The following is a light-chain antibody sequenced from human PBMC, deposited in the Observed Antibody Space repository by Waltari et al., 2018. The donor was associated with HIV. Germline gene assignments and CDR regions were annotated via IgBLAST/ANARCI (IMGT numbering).Light chain of an antibody. J-gene: IGLJ2*01. CDR1: SPNIGSNP. CDR3: AAWDDSLNGLV. V-gene: IGLV1-44*01. Sequence: QSVLSQPPSASGTPGQRVTISCSGSSPNIGSNPVSWHQQLPGTAPKLLIYSSNQRPSGVPDRFSGTKSGTSASLAISGLQSEDEADYYCAAWDDSLNGLVFGGGTKLTVL. CDR2: SSN.